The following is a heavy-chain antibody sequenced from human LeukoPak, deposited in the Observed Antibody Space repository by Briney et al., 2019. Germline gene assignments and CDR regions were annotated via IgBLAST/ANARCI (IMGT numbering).Heavy chain of an antibody. CDR2: ITAYNGNT. V-gene: IGHV1-18*01. CDR1: GGTFSSYA. Sequence: GSSVKVSCKASGGTFSSYAISWVRQAPGQGLEWMGWITAYNGNTNYAQKFQGRVTMITDTSTSTAYMELRSLRYDDTAVYYCSRGSGSYYLSFDYWGQGTLVTVSS. CDR3: SRGSGSYYLSFDY. J-gene: IGHJ4*02. D-gene: IGHD3-10*01.